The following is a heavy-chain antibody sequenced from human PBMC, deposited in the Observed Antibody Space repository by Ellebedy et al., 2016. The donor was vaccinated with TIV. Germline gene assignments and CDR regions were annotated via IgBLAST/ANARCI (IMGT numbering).Heavy chain of an antibody. CDR3: ARGHSLSSTWYFLFSRGHDRIDF. Sequence: AASVKVSCKASGYTFTNYDIIWVRQATGQGLEWMGWMNPNRGNTDYAQKFQVRVTMTRKISPSIAYMELNILRSEDTAVYFCARGHSLSSTWYFLFSRGHDRIDFWGQGTPVTVTS. J-gene: IGHJ4*02. CDR1: GYTFTNYD. D-gene: IGHD6-13*01. V-gene: IGHV1-8*01. CDR2: MNPNRGNT.